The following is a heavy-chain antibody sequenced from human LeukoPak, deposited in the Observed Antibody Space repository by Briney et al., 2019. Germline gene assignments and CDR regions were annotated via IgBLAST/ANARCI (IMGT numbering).Heavy chain of an antibody. Sequence: ASVKVSCKVSGYTPTELSMHWVRQAPGKGLEWMGGFDPEDSETIYAQKFQGRVTMTEDTSTDTAYMELSSLRSEDTAVYYCATGKTRLHAFDIWGQGTMVTVSS. CDR3: ATGKTRLHAFDI. D-gene: IGHD4-23*01. CDR1: GYTPTELS. V-gene: IGHV1-24*01. J-gene: IGHJ3*02. CDR2: FDPEDSET.